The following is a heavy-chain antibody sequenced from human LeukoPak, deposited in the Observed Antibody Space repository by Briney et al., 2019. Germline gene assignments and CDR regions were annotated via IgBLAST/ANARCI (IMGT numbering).Heavy chain of an antibody. CDR3: ARQLRIAVAGTWFDP. D-gene: IGHD6-19*01. CDR1: GGSISSGSYY. J-gene: IGHJ5*02. Sequence: PSQTLSLTCTVSGGSISSGSYYWGWIRQPPGKGLEWIGSIYYSGSTYYNPSLRSRVTISVDTSKNQFSLKLSSVTAADTAVYYCARQLRIAVAGTWFDPWGQGTLVTVSS. CDR2: IYYSGST. V-gene: IGHV4-39*01.